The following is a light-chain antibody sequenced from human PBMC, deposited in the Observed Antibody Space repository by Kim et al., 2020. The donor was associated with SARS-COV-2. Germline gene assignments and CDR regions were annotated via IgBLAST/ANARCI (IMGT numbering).Light chain of an antibody. J-gene: IGKJ5*01. CDR2: GTS. CDR3: QQYNNWPPIT. CDR1: QGVSSH. Sequence: CPGERTTLSGRARQGVSSHLAWYQQSPGQAPRLPIHGTSTRATGIPARFSGSGSGTEFTLTISSLQSEDCAVYYCQQYNNWPPITFGQGTRLEIK. V-gene: IGKV3-15*01.